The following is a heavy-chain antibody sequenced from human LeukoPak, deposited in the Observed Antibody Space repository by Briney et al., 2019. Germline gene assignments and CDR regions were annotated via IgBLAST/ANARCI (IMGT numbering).Heavy chain of an antibody. D-gene: IGHD6-19*01. CDR1: GFTFSNYA. V-gene: IGHV3-23*01. CDR2: IGGSGGMT. Sequence: GGSLRLSCAASGFTFSNYAMGWVRQAPGKGLEWVSGIGGSGGMTYYADSVKGRFTISRDNSKNTLYLEMNSLRVEDTAIYYCAKWGGDSGAEQWLVLDYWGQGTPVTVSS. CDR3: AKWGGDSGAEQWLVLDY. J-gene: IGHJ4*02.